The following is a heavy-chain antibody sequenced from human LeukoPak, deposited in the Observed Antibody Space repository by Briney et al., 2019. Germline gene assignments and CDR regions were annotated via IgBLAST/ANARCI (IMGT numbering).Heavy chain of an antibody. V-gene: IGHV4-59*01. CDR1: GGSISSYY. CDR2: IYYSGST. CDR3: AASYSSFYYFDY. Sequence: KPSETLSLTCTVSGGSISSYYWSWIRQPPEKGLEWIGYIYYSGSTNYNPSLKSRVTISVDTSKNQFSLKLSSVTAADTAVYYCAASYSSFYYFDYWGQGTLVTVSS. J-gene: IGHJ4*02. D-gene: IGHD6-19*01.